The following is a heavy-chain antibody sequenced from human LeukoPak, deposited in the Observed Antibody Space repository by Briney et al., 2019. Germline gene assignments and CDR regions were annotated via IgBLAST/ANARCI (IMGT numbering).Heavy chain of an antibody. D-gene: IGHD1-26*01. Sequence: GGSLRLSCAASGLTFSSYWMSWVRQAPGKGLEWVANIKQDGSEKYYVDSVKGRFTTSRDNARNSLYLQMNSLRVEDTAVYYCARARKWETTFDYWGQGTLVTVSA. CDR3: ARARKWETTFDY. V-gene: IGHV3-7*01. CDR2: IKQDGSEK. J-gene: IGHJ4*02. CDR1: GLTFSSYW.